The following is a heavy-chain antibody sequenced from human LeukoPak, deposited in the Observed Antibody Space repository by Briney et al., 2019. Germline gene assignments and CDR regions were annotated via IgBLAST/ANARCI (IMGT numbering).Heavy chain of an antibody. CDR3: ARAEGEIYRRSGSNNRFDP. CDR1: GYSISSGYY. V-gene: IGHV4-38-2*02. CDR2: IRHSGTT. D-gene: IGHD3-10*01. J-gene: IGHJ5*02. Sequence: SETLSLTCIVSGYSISSGYYWGWIRQPPGQGLEWIGTIRHSGTTYYNPSLKSRVTISIDSSKNQFSLRLTSVTAADTAVVYCARAEGEIYRRSGSNNRFDPWGQGALVTVSS.